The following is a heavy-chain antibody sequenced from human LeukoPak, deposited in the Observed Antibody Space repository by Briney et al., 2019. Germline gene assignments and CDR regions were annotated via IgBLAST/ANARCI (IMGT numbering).Heavy chain of an antibody. CDR2: ISGSGGST. V-gene: IGHV3-23*01. CDR3: AKGALRFGELSGH. CDR1: GLAFSGYG. Sequence: GGSLRLSCAASGLAFSGYGMSWVRQAPGKGLEWVSAISGSGGSTYYADSVKGRFTISRDNSKNTLYLQMNSLRAEDTAVYYCAKGALRFGELSGHWGQGTLVTVSS. D-gene: IGHD3-10*01. J-gene: IGHJ4*02.